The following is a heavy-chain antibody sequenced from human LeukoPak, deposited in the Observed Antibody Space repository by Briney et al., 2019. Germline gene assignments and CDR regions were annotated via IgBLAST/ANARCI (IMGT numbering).Heavy chain of an antibody. CDR1: GYTFTSYA. CDR2: INAGNGNT. D-gene: IGHD4-17*01. J-gene: IGHJ4*02. V-gene: IGHV1-3*01. CDR3: ARTYRKLHGDYGGLVGY. Sequence: ASVEVSCKASGYTFTSYAMHWVRQAPGQRLEWMGWINAGNGNTKYSQKFQGRVTITRDTSASTAYMELSSLRSEDTAVYYCARTYRKLHGDYGGLVGYWGQGTLVTVSS.